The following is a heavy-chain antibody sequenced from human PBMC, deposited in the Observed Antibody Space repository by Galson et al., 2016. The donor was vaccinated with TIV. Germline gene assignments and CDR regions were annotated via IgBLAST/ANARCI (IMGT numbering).Heavy chain of an antibody. J-gene: IGHJ4*02. Sequence: TLSLTCAVSGGSMSSGDYFWSWIRQPPGKGLEWIGHTSYSGNTYYKSSLKGRLFISLDTSKNQFSLRLNSVTAADTAVYYCASARRVARVVVPATGTAIDYWGQGTLVTVSS. CDR2: TSYSGNT. D-gene: IGHD2-21*02. CDR3: ASARRVARVVVPATGTAIDY. CDR1: GGSMSSGDYF. V-gene: IGHV4-30-4*01.